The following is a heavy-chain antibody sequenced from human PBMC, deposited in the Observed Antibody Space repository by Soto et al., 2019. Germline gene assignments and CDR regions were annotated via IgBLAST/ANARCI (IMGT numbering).Heavy chain of an antibody. J-gene: IGHJ5*02. Sequence: GGSLRLSCXAASVFTFSRHTMTWVRQAPGKGLWWVASITGSGGTTYYADSVKGRFSISRDNPKNTLFLQVRSLRVEDTAVYYCAKGGFVRRSWTKLWSWGRGTLVTVSS. CDR2: ITGSGGTT. V-gene: IGHV3-23*01. CDR3: AKGGFVRRSWTKLWS. D-gene: IGHD5-18*01. CDR1: VFTFSRHT.